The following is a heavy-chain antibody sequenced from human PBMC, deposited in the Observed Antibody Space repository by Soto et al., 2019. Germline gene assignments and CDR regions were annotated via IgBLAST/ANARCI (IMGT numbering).Heavy chain of an antibody. CDR3: ATMGTPATGLYYFDY. J-gene: IGHJ4*02. V-gene: IGHV4-30-4*01. D-gene: IGHD5-18*01. CDR2: ISYSGST. Sequence: SETLSLTCTVSGGSISSGNYYWSWIRQPPGKGLEWIGFISYSGSTYYSLSLKSRVTISVDTSKSQFSLNLSFVTAADTAVYYCATMGTPATGLYYFDYWGQGTLVTVSS. CDR1: GGSISSGNYY.